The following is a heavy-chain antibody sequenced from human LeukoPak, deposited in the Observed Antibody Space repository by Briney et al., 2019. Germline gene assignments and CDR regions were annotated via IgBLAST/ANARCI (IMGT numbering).Heavy chain of an antibody. Sequence: SETLSLTCSVSGGSISSGSYFWSWIRQPAGKGLECIGRIYISGNTNYNPSLKSRVTISVDTSKNQFSLKLSSVTAADTAVYYCARHGGSGTYYNWFDLWGQGTLVTVSS. CDR1: GGSISSGSYF. CDR2: IYISGNT. CDR3: ARHGGSGTYYNWFDL. V-gene: IGHV4-61*02. D-gene: IGHD3-10*01. J-gene: IGHJ5*02.